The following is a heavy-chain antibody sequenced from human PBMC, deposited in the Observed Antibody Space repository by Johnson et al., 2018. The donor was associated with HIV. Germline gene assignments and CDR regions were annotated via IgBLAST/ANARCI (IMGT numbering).Heavy chain of an antibody. CDR3: ARGLVIVGALPDAFDI. CDR2: INSDGIST. Sequence: VQLVESGGGLVQPGGSLRLSCAASGFTFSSYWMHWVRQAPGKGLVWVSRINSDGISTSYADSVKGRFTISRDNAKNSLYLQMNSLRAEDTAVYYCARGLVIVGALPDAFDIWGQGTMVTVSS. J-gene: IGHJ3*02. D-gene: IGHD1-26*01. V-gene: IGHV3-74*01. CDR1: GFTFSSYW.